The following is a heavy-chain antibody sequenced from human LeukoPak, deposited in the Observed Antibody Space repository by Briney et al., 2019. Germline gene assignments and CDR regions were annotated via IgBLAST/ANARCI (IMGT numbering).Heavy chain of an antibody. CDR2: INPNSGYT. CDR1: GYSFTGYF. V-gene: IGHV1-2*02. J-gene: IGHJ4*02. Sequence: ASVKVSCKASGYSFTGYFMQWVRQAPGQGLEWMGWINPNSGYTNYAQKFQGRVTMTRDTSISTAYMELSRLRSDDAAVYYCARDKSSSAEEYFDYWGQGTLVTVSS. CDR3: ARDKSSSAEEYFDY. D-gene: IGHD6-6*01.